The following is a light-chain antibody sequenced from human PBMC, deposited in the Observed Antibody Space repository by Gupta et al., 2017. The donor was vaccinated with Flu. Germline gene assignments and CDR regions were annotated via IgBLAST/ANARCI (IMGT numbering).Light chain of an antibody. CDR1: QSVSSY. CDR3: QQRSNWPPYT. Sequence: ERATLSCRASQSVSSYLAWYQQKPGQAPRLLIYDASNRATGIPARFSGSGPGTDFTLTISSLEPEDFAVYYCQQRSNWPPYTFGQGTKLEIK. V-gene: IGKV3-11*01. CDR2: DAS. J-gene: IGKJ2*01.